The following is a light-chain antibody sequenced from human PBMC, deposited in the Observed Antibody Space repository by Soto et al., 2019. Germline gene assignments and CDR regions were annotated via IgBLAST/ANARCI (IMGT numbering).Light chain of an antibody. V-gene: IGKV3-15*01. CDR1: QSVSSN. J-gene: IGKJ2*01. CDR2: GAS. CDR3: QQYNNCPQT. Sequence: EIVMTQSPATLSVSPGERATLSCRASQSVSSNLAWYQQKPGQAPRLLIYGASTRATGIPARFSGSGSGTEFTLTISSLQSEDFAVYYCQQYNNCPQTFGQGTKLEIK.